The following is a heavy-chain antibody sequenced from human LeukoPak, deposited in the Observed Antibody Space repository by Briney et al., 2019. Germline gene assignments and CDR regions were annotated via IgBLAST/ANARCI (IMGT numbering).Heavy chain of an antibody. V-gene: IGHV3-72*01. D-gene: IGHD3-16*01. CDR3: ARMTFGGMDF. J-gene: IGHJ6*04. Sequence: GGSLRLSCAASGITLSDQYMEWVRQTPGKGLEWVGRTRSKVNNRTTEYAASVKGRFTISRDDSNNSLYLQMNSLKTEDTAVYYCARMTFGGMDFWGKGTTVTVSS. CDR1: GITLSDQY. CDR2: TRSKVNNRTT.